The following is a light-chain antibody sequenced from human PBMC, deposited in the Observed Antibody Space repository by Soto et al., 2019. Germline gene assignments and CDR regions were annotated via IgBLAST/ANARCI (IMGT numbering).Light chain of an antibody. V-gene: IGKV3-11*01. CDR1: QTIHNY. CDR2: DAS. CDR3: QQRSAWPPT. Sequence: EIVLTQSPATLSLSLGEGATLSCRASQTIHNYLAWYQQKPGRPPSLLIYDASNRAAGIPAKFSGSGSGTDFTLTISSLEPEDSAVYDCQQRSAWPPTFDRGTKVEI. J-gene: IGKJ1*01.